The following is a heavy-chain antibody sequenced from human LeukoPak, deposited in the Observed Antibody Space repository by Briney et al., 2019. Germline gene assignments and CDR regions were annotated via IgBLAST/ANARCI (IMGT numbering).Heavy chain of an antibody. CDR2: IWYDERNK. Sequence: PGRSLRLPCAASGFTFSSYGMHWARQAPGKGLEWVAVIWYDERNKYYTDSVKGRFTISRDNSKNTVYLQMNSLGVEDTAVYYCARGGFSGTFYYFDNWGQGTLVTVSS. CDR1: GFTFSSYG. D-gene: IGHD1-26*01. V-gene: IGHV3-33*01. CDR3: ARGGFSGTFYYFDN. J-gene: IGHJ4*02.